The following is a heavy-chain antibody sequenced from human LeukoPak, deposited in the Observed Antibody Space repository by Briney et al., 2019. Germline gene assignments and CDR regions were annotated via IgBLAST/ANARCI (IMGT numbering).Heavy chain of an antibody. J-gene: IGHJ6*02. CDR2: IYYSGST. V-gene: IGHV4-31*03. CDR3: ARTYCSSTSCYTYYGMDV. Sequence: SETLSLTCTVSGGSISSGGYYWSWIRQHPGKGLEWIGYIYYSGSTYYNPSLKSRVTISVDTSKNQFSLKLSSVTAADMAVYYCARTYCSSTSCYTYYGMDVWGQGTTVTVSS. CDR1: GGSISSGGYY. D-gene: IGHD2-2*02.